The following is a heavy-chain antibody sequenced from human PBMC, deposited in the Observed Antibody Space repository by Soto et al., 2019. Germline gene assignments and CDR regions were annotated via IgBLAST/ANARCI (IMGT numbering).Heavy chain of an antibody. CDR1: GYMFTGYY. J-gene: IGHJ6*02. V-gene: IGHV1-2*02. Sequence: ASVKVSCKASGYMFTGYYVHWVREAPGQGLEWMGWINPETGGTSYAQKFQGRVTLSRDTSINTAYLELSSLRFDDAAVYFCARERFQVISDGMDVWGQGTTVTVSS. CDR3: ARERFQVISDGMDV. D-gene: IGHD2-21*01. CDR2: INPETGGT.